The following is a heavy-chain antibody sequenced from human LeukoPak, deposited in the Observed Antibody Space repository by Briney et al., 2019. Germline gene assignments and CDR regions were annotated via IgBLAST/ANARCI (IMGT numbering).Heavy chain of an antibody. CDR2: VNPYSGDR. J-gene: IGHJ4*02. CDR3: ARTTSSTASGYDY. CDR1: GYTFTTYH. Sequence: GASVKVSCKTSGYTFTTYHINWVRQATGQGLEWLGWVNPYSGDRGYAQKFQGRLSITSDTSISTAYMELGSLRSDDTAVYFCARTTSSTASGYDYWGQGTLVTVSS. V-gene: IGHV1-8*03. D-gene: IGHD5-12*01.